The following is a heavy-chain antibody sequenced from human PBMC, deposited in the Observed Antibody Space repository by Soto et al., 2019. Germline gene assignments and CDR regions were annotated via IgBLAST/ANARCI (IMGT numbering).Heavy chain of an antibody. CDR3: AREFAPGSPNYDY. D-gene: IGHD3-10*01. Sequence: LRLSCAASGFTFSNYAMSWVRQAPGKGLEWVSTFTRSGNTYYADSVKGRFTIFRDNSKNTLYLQMDSLRAEDTAVYYCAREFAPGSPNYDYWGLGTLVTVSS. CDR1: GFTFSNYA. J-gene: IGHJ4*02. V-gene: IGHV3-23*01. CDR2: FTRSGNT.